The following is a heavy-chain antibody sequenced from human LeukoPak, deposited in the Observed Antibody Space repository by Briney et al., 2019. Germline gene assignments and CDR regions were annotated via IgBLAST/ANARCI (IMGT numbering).Heavy chain of an antibody. V-gene: IGHV3-21*01. Sequence: PGGSLRLSCAASGFTFSGYSMNWVRQAPGKGLEWVSSISSSSSYIYYADSVKGRFTISRDNAKDSLYLQMNSLRAEDTAVYYCASGSGGTIDYWGQGTLVTVSS. CDR2: ISSSSSYI. CDR3: ASGSGGTIDY. J-gene: IGHJ4*02. D-gene: IGHD2-15*01. CDR1: GFTFSGYS.